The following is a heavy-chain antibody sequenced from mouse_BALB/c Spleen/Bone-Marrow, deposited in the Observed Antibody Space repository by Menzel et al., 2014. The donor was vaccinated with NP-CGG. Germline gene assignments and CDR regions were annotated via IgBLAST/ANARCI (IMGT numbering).Heavy chain of an antibody. J-gene: IGHJ4*01. CDR1: GFAFSSYD. CDR2: ISPGAGCT. D-gene: IGHD1-1*01. CDR3: ARPLYCDGSSPFYAMDY. V-gene: IGHV5-12-1*01. Sequence: EVLLVDSGGGLVKPGGSLKLSCAASGFAFSSYDMPWVRQTPEKRLEWVAYISPGAGCTYYPDTVTGRFTISGDNATNTLYLQMRSLKSEDTARYYCARPLYCDGSSPFYAMDYWGQGTSVTASS.